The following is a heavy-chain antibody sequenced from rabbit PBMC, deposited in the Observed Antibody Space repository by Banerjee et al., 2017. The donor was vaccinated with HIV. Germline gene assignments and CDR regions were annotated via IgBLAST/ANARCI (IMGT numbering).Heavy chain of an antibody. Sequence: QQQLEESGGGLVKPEGSLTLSCTASGFSFSNKYVMCWVRQAPGKGLEWIACINTSTGNTVYASWAKGRFTISKTSSTTVTLQMTSLTAADTASYFCARHVHWFGSDLWGQGTLVTVS. J-gene: IGHJ4*01. CDR1: GFSFSNKYV. CDR2: INTSTGNT. V-gene: IGHV1S45*01. D-gene: IGHD1-1*01. CDR3: ARHVHWFGSDL.